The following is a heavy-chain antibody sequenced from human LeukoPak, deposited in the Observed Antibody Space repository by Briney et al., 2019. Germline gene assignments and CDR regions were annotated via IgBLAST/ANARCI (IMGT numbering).Heavy chain of an antibody. CDR1: GFTVSSNY. D-gene: IGHD3-22*01. J-gene: IGHJ4*02. Sequence: GGSLRLSCAASGFTVSSNYMSWVRQAPGKGLEWASVIYSGGSTYYADSVKGRFTISRDNSKNTLYLQMNSLRAEDTAVYYCARMGLYYYDSSGYYYTGYLDYWGQGTLVTVSS. CDR3: ARMGLYYYDSSGYYYTGYLDY. CDR2: IYSGGST. V-gene: IGHV3-53*01.